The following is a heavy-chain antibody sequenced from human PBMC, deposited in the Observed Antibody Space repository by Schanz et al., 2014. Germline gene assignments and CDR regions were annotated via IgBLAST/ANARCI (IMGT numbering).Heavy chain of an antibody. V-gene: IGHV1-46*03. J-gene: IGHJ4*02. D-gene: IGHD3-22*01. CDR2: INPSGGST. CDR1: GYSFSAHY. CDR3: AGAFDSSGYYFDY. Sequence: QGQLVQSGAEVKKPGASLKVSCKASGYSFSAHYLHWEREAPGQGLEWMGMINPSGGSTTYAQKFQGRVTMTRDTSTSTVYMELSSLRSEDTAVYYCAGAFDSSGYYFDYWGQGTLVTVSS.